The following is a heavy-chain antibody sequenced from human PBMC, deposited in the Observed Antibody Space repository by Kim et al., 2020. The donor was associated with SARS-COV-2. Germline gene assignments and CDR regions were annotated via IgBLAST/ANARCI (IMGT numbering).Heavy chain of an antibody. V-gene: IGHV3-23*01. J-gene: IGHJ6*02. Sequence: GGSLRLSCAASGFTFSNHAMNWVRQAPGKGLEWVSVITGSGTNTYYAASVKGRYTISRDNSKNALYLQMNSLRAEDTAVYYFATCLRPADNSGMACWGQG. CDR2: ITGSGTNT. CDR1: GFTFSNHA. CDR3: ATCLRPADNSGMAC. D-gene: IGHD3-16*01.